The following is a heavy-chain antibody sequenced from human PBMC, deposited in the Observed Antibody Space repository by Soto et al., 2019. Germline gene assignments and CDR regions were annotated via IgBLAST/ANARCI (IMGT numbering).Heavy chain of an antibody. J-gene: IGHJ3*02. CDR1: GFTFSSYA. CDR2: ISGSGGST. CDR3: ASHISSGYYYDAFDI. V-gene: IGHV3-23*01. Sequence: GGSLRLSCAASGFTFSSYAMSWVRQAPGKGLEWVSAISGSGGSTYYADSVKGRFTISRDNSKNTLYLQMNSLRAEDTAVYDCASHISSGYYYDAFDIWGQGTMVTVSS. D-gene: IGHD3-22*01.